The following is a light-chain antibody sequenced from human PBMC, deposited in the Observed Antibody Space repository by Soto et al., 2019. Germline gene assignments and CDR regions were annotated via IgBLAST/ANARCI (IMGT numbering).Light chain of an antibody. CDR3: RSYTSSSTLV. CDR1: SSDVGSSNY. V-gene: IGLV2-14*01. CDR2: EVS. J-gene: IGLJ3*02. Sequence: QSALTQPASVSGSPGQSITISCAGTSSDVGSSNYVSWYQQHPGKAPKLMIYEVSNRPSGVSNRFSGSKSGNTASLTISGLQAEDEADYYCRSYTSSSTLVFGGGTKLTVL.